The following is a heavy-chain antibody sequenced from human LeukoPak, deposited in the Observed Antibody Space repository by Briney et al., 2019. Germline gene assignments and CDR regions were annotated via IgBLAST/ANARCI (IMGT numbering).Heavy chain of an antibody. CDR3: ARVEVVPAAIHAFDI. Sequence: SETLSLTCTVSGDSFTSVTDYWAWIRQPPGKGLEWIASGDYSGGTYYNPSLESRVAISADMSKNQISLKLTSVTGADTAVYFCARVEVVPAAIHAFDIWGQGTMVTVSS. V-gene: IGHV4-39*07. CDR2: GDYSGGT. J-gene: IGHJ3*02. CDR1: GDSFTSVTDY. D-gene: IGHD2-2*02.